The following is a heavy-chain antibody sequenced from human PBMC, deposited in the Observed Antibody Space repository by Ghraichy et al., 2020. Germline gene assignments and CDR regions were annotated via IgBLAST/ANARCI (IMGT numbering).Heavy chain of an antibody. CDR3: ARGRNGRIAARPRTIDY. D-gene: IGHD6-6*01. J-gene: IGHJ4*02. V-gene: IGHV4-34*01. CDR1: GGSFSGYY. Sequence: SETLSLTCAVYGGSFSGYYWRWIRQPPGKGLEWIGEINHSGSTNYNPSLKSRFTISVDTAKNQFSLKLSSVTAPDTAVYYCARGRNGRIAARPRTIDYWGQGTLVTVSS. CDR2: INHSGST.